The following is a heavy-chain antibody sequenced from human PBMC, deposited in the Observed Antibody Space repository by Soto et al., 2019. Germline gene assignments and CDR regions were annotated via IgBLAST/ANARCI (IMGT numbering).Heavy chain of an antibody. CDR3: ARGNHRWLQLWYFDL. J-gene: IGHJ2*01. Sequence: QVQLVQSGAEVKKPGSSVKVSCKASGGTFSNYPISWVRQAPGQGLEWMGGIIPIFGTVNYAQKFQGRVTITADESXXTASMELSSLRSEDTAVYYCARGNHRWLQLWYFDLWGRGTLVTVSS. V-gene: IGHV1-69*12. CDR1: GGTFSNYP. CDR2: IIPIFGTV. D-gene: IGHD5-12*01.